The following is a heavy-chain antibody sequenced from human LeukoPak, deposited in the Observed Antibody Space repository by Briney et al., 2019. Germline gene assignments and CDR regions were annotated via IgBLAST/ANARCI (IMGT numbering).Heavy chain of an antibody. V-gene: IGHV1-46*01. Sequence: ASVKVSCKAFGYTFTSYYMHWVRQAPGQGLEWMGIINPSGGSTSYAQKFQGRVTMTRDMSTSTVYMELSSLRSEDTAVYYCARGRPYGSGSLSDWFDPWGQGTLVTVSS. CDR1: GYTFTSYY. J-gene: IGHJ5*02. D-gene: IGHD3-10*01. CDR3: ARGRPYGSGSLSDWFDP. CDR2: INPSGGST.